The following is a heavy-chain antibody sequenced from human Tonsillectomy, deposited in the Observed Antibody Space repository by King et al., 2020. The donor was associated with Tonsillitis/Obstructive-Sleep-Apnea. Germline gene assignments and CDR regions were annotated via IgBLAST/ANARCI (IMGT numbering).Heavy chain of an antibody. CDR3: ARGGVGYSYGSRPDWFDH. CDR2: ISPYNGNT. D-gene: IGHD5-18*01. Sequence: VQLVESGAEVKKPGASVKVSCKASGYTFINYGISWVRQAPGQGLEWMGWISPYNGNTNYAQKIQDRVTMTKDRSTNTAYMELRNLRSDDTAVYYCARGGVGYSYGSRPDWFDHWGQGTLVTVSS. CDR1: GYTFINYG. J-gene: IGHJ5*02. V-gene: IGHV1-18*01.